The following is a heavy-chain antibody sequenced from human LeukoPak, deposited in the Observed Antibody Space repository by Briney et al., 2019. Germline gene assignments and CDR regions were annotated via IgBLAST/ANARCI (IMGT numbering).Heavy chain of an antibody. CDR3: ARARGAVAIDY. CDR2: INHSGST. D-gene: IGHD6-19*01. Sequence: SETLSLTCAVYVGSFSGYYWTWIRQSPGKGLEWIGEINHSGSTNYNPSLKSRVTVSVDTSKNQFSLKLTSVTAADTAVYYCARARGAVAIDYWGQGTLVTVSS. V-gene: IGHV4-34*01. CDR1: VGSFSGYY. J-gene: IGHJ4*02.